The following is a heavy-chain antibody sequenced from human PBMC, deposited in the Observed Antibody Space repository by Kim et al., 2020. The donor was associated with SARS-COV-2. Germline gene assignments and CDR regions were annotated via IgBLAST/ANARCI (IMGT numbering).Heavy chain of an antibody. J-gene: IGHJ3*02. Sequence: SETLSLTCTVSGGSISSSSYYWGWIRQPPGKGLEWIGSIYYSGSTYYNPSLKSRVTISVDTSKNQFSLKLSSVTAADTAVYYCASGVYRTGGAFDIWGQGTMVTVSS. CDR2: IYYSGST. V-gene: IGHV4-39*01. D-gene: IGHD6-13*01. CDR1: GGSISSSSYY. CDR3: ASGVYRTGGAFDI.